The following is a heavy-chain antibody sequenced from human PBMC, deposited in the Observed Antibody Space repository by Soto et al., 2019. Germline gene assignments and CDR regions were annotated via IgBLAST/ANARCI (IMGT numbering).Heavy chain of an antibody. D-gene: IGHD3-10*01. Sequence: QGQLVQSGAEVKKPGASVKVSCKASGYTFTSHGITWVRQAPGQGLEWMGWISAYKGRTDYAQRVQGRVTMTTDTSTSSAYVELRSLRSDDTAVYYCARGVINDAFDIWGQGTMVTVSS. CDR2: ISAYKGRT. J-gene: IGHJ3*02. CDR3: ARGVINDAFDI. V-gene: IGHV1-18*01. CDR1: GYTFTSHG.